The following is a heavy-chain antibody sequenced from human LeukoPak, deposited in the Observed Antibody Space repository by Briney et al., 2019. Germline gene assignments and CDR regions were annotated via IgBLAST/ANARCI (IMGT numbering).Heavy chain of an antibody. V-gene: IGHV1-69*01. J-gene: IGHJ4*02. Sequence: SVKVSCKASGGTFSSYAISWVRQAPGQGLEWMGGIIPIFGTANYAQKFQGRVTITADESTSTAYMELSSLRSEDTAVYYCARVVGTRGPYGDKRTFDYWGQGTLVTVSS. D-gene: IGHD4-17*01. CDR2: IIPIFGTA. CDR1: GGTFSSYA. CDR3: ARVVGTRGPYGDKRTFDY.